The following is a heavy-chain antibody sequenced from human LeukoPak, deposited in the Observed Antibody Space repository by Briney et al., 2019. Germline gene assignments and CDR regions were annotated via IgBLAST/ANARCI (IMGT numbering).Heavy chain of an antibody. J-gene: IGHJ3*02. CDR2: IYTSGST. Sequence: SETLSLTCTVSGGSISSYYWSWIRQPAGKGLEWIGRIYTSGSTNYNPSLKSRVTISVDTSKNQFSLKLSSVTAADTAVYYCARGHSCWGDFDIWGQGTMVTVSS. V-gene: IGHV4-4*07. CDR1: GGSISSYY. D-gene: IGHD2-15*01. CDR3: ARGHSCWGDFDI.